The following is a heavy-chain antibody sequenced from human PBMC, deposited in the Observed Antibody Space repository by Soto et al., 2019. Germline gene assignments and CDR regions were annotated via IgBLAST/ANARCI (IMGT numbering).Heavy chain of an antibody. V-gene: IGHV1-69*13. J-gene: IGHJ6*02. D-gene: IGHD1-1*01. CDR1: GGTFNSYA. Sequence: ASVKVSCKASGGTFNSYAIDWVRQAPGKGLEWKGGIIPIFGTTNYAQKLQGRVNLTADESTRTAYMELSTLRSEDTAVYYCARGTVTGSESNYYYYGMDVWG. CDR2: IIPIFGTT. CDR3: ARGTVTGSESNYYYYGMDV.